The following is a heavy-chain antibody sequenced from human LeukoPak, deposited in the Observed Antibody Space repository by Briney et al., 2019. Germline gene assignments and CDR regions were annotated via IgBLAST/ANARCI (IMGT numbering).Heavy chain of an antibody. J-gene: IGHJ4*02. V-gene: IGHV3-23*01. CDR3: ASWGIAAAG. CDR1: GFTFSSYG. Sequence: GGTLRLSCAASGFTFSSYGMSWVRQAPGKVLEWVSAISGSGGSTYYADSVKGRFTISRDNSKNTLYLQMNSLRAEDTAVYYCASWGIAAAGWGQGTLVTVSS. CDR2: ISGSGGST. D-gene: IGHD6-13*01.